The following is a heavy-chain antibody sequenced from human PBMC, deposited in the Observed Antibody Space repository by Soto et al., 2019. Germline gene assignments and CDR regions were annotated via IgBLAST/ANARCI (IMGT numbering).Heavy chain of an antibody. V-gene: IGHV1-3*01. J-gene: IGHJ4*02. CDR1: GYSFTRYS. CDR3: GRGAPYYYDSGSYYILDS. Sequence: ASVKVSCKASGYSFTRYSIHWVRQAPGQSLEWMGWMNAGNGNTKYSQKFQGRVTITRNTSVSTAYMELSSLRSEDTAVYYFGRGAPYYYDSGSYYILDSWGQGTLVTVSS. CDR2: MNAGNGNT. D-gene: IGHD3-10*01.